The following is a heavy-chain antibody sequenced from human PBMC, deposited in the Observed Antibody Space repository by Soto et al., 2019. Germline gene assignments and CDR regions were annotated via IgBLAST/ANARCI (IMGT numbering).Heavy chain of an antibody. D-gene: IGHD5-12*01. Sequence: SETLSLTCSVSGASISSGSYYWGWIRQPPGKGLEWIGSIYYSGSTYYNPSLKSRVTISVDTSKNQFSLNLRSVTAADTAVYYCAKDAIRDGYNFFSRQRTFDPWGQGTLVTVSS. CDR2: IYYSGST. CDR1: GASISSGSYY. CDR3: AKDAIRDGYNFFSRQRTFDP. J-gene: IGHJ5*02. V-gene: IGHV4-39*02.